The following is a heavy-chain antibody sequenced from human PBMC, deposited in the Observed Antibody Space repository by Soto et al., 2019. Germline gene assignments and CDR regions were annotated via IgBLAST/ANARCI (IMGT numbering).Heavy chain of an antibody. CDR3: AKGARGYGNLWFDY. CDR1: GFTFSSYA. J-gene: IGHJ4*02. Sequence: EVQLLESGGGLVQPGGSLRLSCAASGFTFSSYAMSWVRQAPGKGLEWVSAISGSGGSTYYADSVKGRFTISRDNTKNTLYLQMKSLRAEDTAVYSWAKGARGYGNLWFDYWGQGTLVTVSS. V-gene: IGHV3-23*01. D-gene: IGHD5-12*01. CDR2: ISGSGGST.